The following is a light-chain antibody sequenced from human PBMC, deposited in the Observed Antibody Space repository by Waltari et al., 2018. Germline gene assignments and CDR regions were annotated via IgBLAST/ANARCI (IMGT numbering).Light chain of an antibody. CDR1: NSDIGGYHF. J-gene: IGLJ3*02. CDR3: CSYTSSRTVV. Sequence: QSALTQPASVSGSPGQSITISCTGSNSDIGGYHFFSWYQQHPGKAPKVMIYDVSNRPSGISDRFSGSKSGNTASLTISGLQAEDEADYYCCSYTSSRTVVFGGGTKLTVL. CDR2: DVS. V-gene: IGLV2-14*03.